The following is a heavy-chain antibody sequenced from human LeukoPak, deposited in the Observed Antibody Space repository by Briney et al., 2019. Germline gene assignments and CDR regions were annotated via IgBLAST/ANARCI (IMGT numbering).Heavy chain of an antibody. J-gene: IGHJ6*03. D-gene: IGHD4-17*01. CDR3: ARNDYGDYGNYYYYMDV. Sequence: SETLSLTCAVYGGSFSGYYWYWIRQPPGKGLEWIGYIYYSGSTNYNPSLESRVTISVDTSKNQFSLKLSSVTAADTAVYYCARNDYGDYGNYYYYMDVWGKGTTVTVSS. V-gene: IGHV4-59*01. CDR2: IYYSGST. CDR1: GGSFSGYY.